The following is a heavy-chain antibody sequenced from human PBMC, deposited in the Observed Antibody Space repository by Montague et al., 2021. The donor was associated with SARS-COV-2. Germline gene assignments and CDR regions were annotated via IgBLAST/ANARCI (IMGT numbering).Heavy chain of an antibody. CDR2: IHPGGDT. CDR1: GTSFTDHY. V-gene: IGHV4-34*01. Sequence: SETLSLTCDVNGTSFTDHYWTWLRQSPGGGLEWIGEIHPGGDTNYNPALRSRVTISIDTSKPQSSLRLYSMTAADTAVYYCARGVRVANRPDRFSYSLDVWGRGTAVIVTS. CDR3: ARGVRVANRPDRFSYSLDV. J-gene: IGHJ6*02. D-gene: IGHD3-3*01.